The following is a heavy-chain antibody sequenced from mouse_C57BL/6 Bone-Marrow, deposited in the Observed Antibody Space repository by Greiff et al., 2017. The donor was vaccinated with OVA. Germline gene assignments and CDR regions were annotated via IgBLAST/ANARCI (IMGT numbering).Heavy chain of an antibody. CDR3: ARSYLYYGSSFYWYFDV. J-gene: IGHJ1*03. Sequence: VQLQQSGAELVMPGASVKLSCKASGYTFTSYWMHWVKQRPGQGLEWIGEIDPSASYTNYNQKFKGKSTLTVDKSSSTAYMQLSSLTSEDSAVYYCARSYLYYGSSFYWYFDVWGTGTTVTVSS. D-gene: IGHD1-1*01. V-gene: IGHV1-69*01. CDR2: IDPSASYT. CDR1: GYTFTSYW.